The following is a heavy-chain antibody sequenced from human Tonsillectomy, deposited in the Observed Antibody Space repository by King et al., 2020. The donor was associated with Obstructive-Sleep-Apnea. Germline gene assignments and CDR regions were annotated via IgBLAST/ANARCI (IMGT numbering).Heavy chain of an antibody. CDR2: INHSGST. Sequence: VQLQQWGAGLLKPSETLSLTCAVFGGSFSDYYWSWIRQPPGRGLEWIGEINHSGSTNYNPSLKSRVTISGDTSKNQFSLELTSVTAADTAVYYCARGSGAAAVNWFDPWGRGTLVTVSS. CDR1: GGSFSDYY. D-gene: IGHD6-13*01. V-gene: IGHV4-34*01. J-gene: IGHJ5*02. CDR3: ARGSGAAAVNWFDP.